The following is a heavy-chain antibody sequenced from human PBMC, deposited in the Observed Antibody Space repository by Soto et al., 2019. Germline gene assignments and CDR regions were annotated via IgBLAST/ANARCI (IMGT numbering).Heavy chain of an antibody. J-gene: IGHJ6*02. D-gene: IGHD1-26*01. V-gene: IGHV1-2*04. CDR3: ARVRSLVGDKKSGGWNGMDV. Sequence: ASVKVSCKASGYTFTGYYMHWVRQAPGQGLEWMGWINPNSGGTNYAQKFQGWVTMTRDTSISTAYMELSRLRSDDTAAYYCARVRSLVGDKKSGGWNGMDVWGQGYTVTVSS. CDR2: INPNSGGT. CDR1: GYTFTGYY.